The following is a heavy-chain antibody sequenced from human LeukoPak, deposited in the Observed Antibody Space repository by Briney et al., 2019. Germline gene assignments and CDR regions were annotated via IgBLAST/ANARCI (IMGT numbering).Heavy chain of an antibody. Sequence: SETLSLTCTVSGGSISSGDYYWSWIRQPPGKGLEWIGYIYYSGSTYYNPSLKSRVTISVDTSKNQFSLKLSSVTAADTAVYYCARAPDEFYGSSYYFDYWGQGTLVTVSS. CDR1: GGSISSGDYY. D-gene: IGHD3-10*01. V-gene: IGHV4-30-4*01. CDR3: ARAPDEFYGSSYYFDY. CDR2: IYYSGST. J-gene: IGHJ4*02.